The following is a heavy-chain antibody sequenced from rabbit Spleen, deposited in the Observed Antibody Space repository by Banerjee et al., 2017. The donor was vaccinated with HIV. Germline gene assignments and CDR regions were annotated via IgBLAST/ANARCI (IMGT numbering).Heavy chain of an antibody. CDR2: IYAAGSGIT. D-gene: IGHD8-1*01. CDR3: ARDGAGGSYFAL. V-gene: IGHV1S40*01. CDR1: GVSLNDKDV. J-gene: IGHJ4*01. Sequence: QSLEESGGGLVKPGGSLTLTCKASGVSLNDKDVMCWVRQAPGKGLEWIACIYAAGSGITYYASWVNGRFSISRENAQNTVFLQMTSLTAADTATYFCARDGAGGSYFALWGPGTLVTVS.